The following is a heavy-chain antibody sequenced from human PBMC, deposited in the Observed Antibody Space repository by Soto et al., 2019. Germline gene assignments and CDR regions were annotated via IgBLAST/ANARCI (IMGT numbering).Heavy chain of an antibody. V-gene: IGHV1-18*01. D-gene: IGHD3-3*01. CDR2: ISAYNGNT. J-gene: IGHJ6*04. CDR1: GYTFTSYG. Sequence: AAVKFSCKASGYTFTSYGISWVRQAPGQGLEWMGWISAYNGNTNYAQKLQGRVTMTTDTSTSTAYMELRSLRPGDTAVYYCTRGRSGYYSLGIWGKVTMVTVSS. CDR3: TRGRSGYYSLGI.